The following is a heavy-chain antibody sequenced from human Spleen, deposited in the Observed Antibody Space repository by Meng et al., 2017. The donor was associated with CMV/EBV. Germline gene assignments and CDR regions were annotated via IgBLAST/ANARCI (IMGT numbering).Heavy chain of an antibody. CDR2: ISSSSSTI. J-gene: IGHJ4*02. V-gene: IGHV3-48*03. Sequence: GGSLRLSCAASGFTFSSYEMNWVRQAPGKGLEWVSYISSSSSTIYYADSVKGRFTISRDNAKNSLYLQMNGLRAEDTAVYYCAGERPTVTKGIDYWGQGTLVTVSS. D-gene: IGHD4-17*01. CDR3: AGERPTVTKGIDY. CDR1: GFTFSSYE.